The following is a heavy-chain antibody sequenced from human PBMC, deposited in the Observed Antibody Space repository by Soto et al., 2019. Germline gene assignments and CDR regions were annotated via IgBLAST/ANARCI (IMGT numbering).Heavy chain of an antibody. CDR1: GFTFSNYG. CDR3: AKDIALVRGVIIDLDV. V-gene: IGHV3-30*18. Sequence: AGGSLRLSCAASGFTFSNYGMHGVRQAPGRGLEWVAVISYDGDNKYYADSVKGRFTISRDNSKNTLYLRMNSLRAEDTAVYYCAKDIALVRGVIIDLDVWGQGTTVTVSS. CDR2: ISYDGDNK. J-gene: IGHJ6*02. D-gene: IGHD3-10*01.